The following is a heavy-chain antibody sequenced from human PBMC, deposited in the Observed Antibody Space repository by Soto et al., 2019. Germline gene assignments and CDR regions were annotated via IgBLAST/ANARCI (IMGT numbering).Heavy chain of an antibody. CDR1: GFTFNIYA. D-gene: IGHD4-17*01. J-gene: IGHJ6*02. V-gene: IGHV3-30-3*01. Sequence: GGSLRLSCAASGFTFNIYALHWVRHAPGKGLEWVAVISFDGTKKYYSDSVKGRFTISRDNLKNTLYLQMNNLRVEDAALYFCAREDDYGYRYINYGLDVWGQGTTVTVSS. CDR2: ISFDGTKK. CDR3: AREDDYGYRYINYGLDV.